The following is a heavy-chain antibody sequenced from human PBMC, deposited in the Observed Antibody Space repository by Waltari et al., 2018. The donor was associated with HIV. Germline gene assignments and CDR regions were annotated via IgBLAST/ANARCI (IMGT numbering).Heavy chain of an antibody. CDR1: GDSLGGYF. Sequence: QVRLQQWGAGQLKPSETLSLTCAVYGDSLGGYFWAWIRRSPEKEMEWIGEIEQNGDTHYHQSYKSRLTISVNTSKSQFSRTLGSATAADTAEYYCARGLGSRTHFRGYDPWGQGTPVTVSS. J-gene: IGHJ5*02. V-gene: IGHV4-34*01. D-gene: IGHD3-22*01. CDR2: IEQNGDT. CDR3: ARGLGSRTHFRGYDP.